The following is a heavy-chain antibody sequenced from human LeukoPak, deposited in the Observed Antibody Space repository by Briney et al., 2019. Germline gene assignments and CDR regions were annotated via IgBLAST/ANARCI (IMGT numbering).Heavy chain of an antibody. CDR2: ISGSGGST. CDR3: ARDLSVGSKPDLGFDY. V-gene: IGHV3-23*01. Sequence: GGSLRLSCAASGFTFSSYAMSWVRQAPGKGLEWVSGISGSGGSTYYADSVKGRFTISRDNSKNTLYLQMNSLRAEDTAVYYCARDLSVGSKPDLGFDYWGQGTLVTVSS. D-gene: IGHD1-26*01. CDR1: GFTFSSYA. J-gene: IGHJ4*02.